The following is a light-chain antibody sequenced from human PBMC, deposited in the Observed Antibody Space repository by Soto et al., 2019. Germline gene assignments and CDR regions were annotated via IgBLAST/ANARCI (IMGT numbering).Light chain of an antibody. CDR3: QHYNDWRWT. CDR1: QSISSK. V-gene: IGKV3-15*01. CDR2: GAS. Sequence: EIVMTQSPATLSVSPGEGATLSCRASQSISSKLAWYQQKPGQAPRLLIYGASTRATGVPARFSCSGSGKEFTHTISSLQSEDLGVYYCQHYNDWRWTFGQGTKVEIK. J-gene: IGKJ1*01.